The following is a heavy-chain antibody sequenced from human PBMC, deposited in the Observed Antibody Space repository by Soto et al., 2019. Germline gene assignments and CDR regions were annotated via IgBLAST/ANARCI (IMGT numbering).Heavy chain of an antibody. Sequence: QVQLVQSGAEVKKPGSSVKVSCKASGGTFSSYTISWVRQAPGQGLEWMGRIIPILGIANYAQKFQGRVTITADKSTSTAYMELSSLISEDTAVYYCATGLVQTMTTVTTADYWGQGTLVTVSS. CDR2: IIPILGIA. D-gene: IGHD4-17*01. V-gene: IGHV1-69*02. CDR3: ATGLVQTMTTVTTADY. J-gene: IGHJ4*02. CDR1: GGTFSSYT.